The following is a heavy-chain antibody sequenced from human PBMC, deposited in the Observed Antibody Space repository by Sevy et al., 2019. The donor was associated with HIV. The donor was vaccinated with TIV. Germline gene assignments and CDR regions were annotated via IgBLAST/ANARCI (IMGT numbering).Heavy chain of an antibody. CDR2: ISGSGDIT. CDR1: GFTFSSYA. V-gene: IGHV3-23*01. CDR3: AKDGVYGGNFEYFQH. Sequence: GGSLRLSCAASGFTFSSYAMSWVRQAPGKGLEWVSSISGSGDITYYADSVKGRLTISRDNSKNTLYLQMNSLRADDTAVYYCAKDGVYGGNFEYFQHWGQGTLVTVSS. J-gene: IGHJ1*01. D-gene: IGHD4-17*01.